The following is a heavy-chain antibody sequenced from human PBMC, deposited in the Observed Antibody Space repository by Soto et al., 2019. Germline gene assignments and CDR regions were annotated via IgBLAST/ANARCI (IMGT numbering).Heavy chain of an antibody. V-gene: IGHV4-59*01. D-gene: IGHD3-10*01. Sequence: ETLSLTCTVSGGSISSYYWSWIRQPPGKGLEWIGYIYYSGSTNYNPSLKSRVTISVDTSKNQFSLKLSSVTAADTAVYYCARTTMGGGPAYYYYGMDVWGQGTTVTVSS. J-gene: IGHJ6*02. CDR2: IYYSGST. CDR3: ARTTMGGGPAYYYYGMDV. CDR1: GGSISSYY.